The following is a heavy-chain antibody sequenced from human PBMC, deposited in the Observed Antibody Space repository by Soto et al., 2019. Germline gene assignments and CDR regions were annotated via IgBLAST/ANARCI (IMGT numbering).Heavy chain of an antibody. CDR1: GFSFSTYG. CDR3: ANRDTSTLIVVTKRAFDV. CDR2: ISGSGGDT. V-gene: IGHV3-23*01. Sequence: EVQLLESGGGLVQPGGSLILSCAASGFSFSTYGMGCVSQPPGKGLEWVSGISGSGGDTYYADSVKGRFTISRDNAKNTLYLRMNSLRAEDTAVYYCANRDTSTLIVVTKRAFDVWGQGTVVTVSS. D-gene: IGHD3-22*01. J-gene: IGHJ3*01.